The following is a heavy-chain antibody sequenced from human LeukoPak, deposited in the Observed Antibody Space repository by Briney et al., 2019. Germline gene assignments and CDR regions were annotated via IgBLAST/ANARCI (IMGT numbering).Heavy chain of an antibody. D-gene: IGHD3-22*01. CDR3: ARGPYSYDSSGAFDI. Sequence: SETLSLTCTISVDSIISGDYYWSWIRQPSVNGLDWIGRISSSGSTNYNPSLKSRVTISVDTSKNQFSLKLSSVTAADTAVYFCARGPYSYDSSGAFDIWGQGTMVTVSS. V-gene: IGHV4-61*02. CDR2: ISSSGST. CDR1: VDSIISGDYY. J-gene: IGHJ3*02.